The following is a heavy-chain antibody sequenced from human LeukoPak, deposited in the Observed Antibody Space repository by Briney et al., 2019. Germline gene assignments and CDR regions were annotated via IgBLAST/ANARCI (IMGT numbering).Heavy chain of an antibody. J-gene: IGHJ3*02. CDR1: GFTFSSYA. CDR3: AKDHGGIAI. CDR2: ISGGGSGT. D-gene: IGHD6-13*01. Sequence: GGSLRLSYAPSGFTFSSYAMSWVRQAPGKGLEWVAVISGGGSGTYYADSVRGRFTISRDNSKNTVYLQMNSLRAEDTAVYYCAKDHGGIAIWGQGTMVTVSS. V-gene: IGHV3-23*01.